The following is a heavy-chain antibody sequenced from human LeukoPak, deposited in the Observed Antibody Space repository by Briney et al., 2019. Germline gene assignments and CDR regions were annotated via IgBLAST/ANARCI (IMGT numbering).Heavy chain of an antibody. Sequence: GGSLRLSCAASGFTVSSNYMSWVRQAPGKGLEWVSVIYSGGSTYYADSVKDRFTISRDNSKNTLYLQMNSLRAEDTAVYYCARQRWLQPLYYFDYWGQGTLVTVSS. CDR3: ARQRWLQPLYYFDY. CDR2: IYSGGST. J-gene: IGHJ4*02. CDR1: GFTVSSNY. V-gene: IGHV3-66*04. D-gene: IGHD5-24*01.